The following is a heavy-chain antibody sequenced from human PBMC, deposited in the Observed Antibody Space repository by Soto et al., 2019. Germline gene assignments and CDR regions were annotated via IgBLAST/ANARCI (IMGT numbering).Heavy chain of an antibody. CDR1: GFTFSDYY. Sequence: GGSLRLSCAASGFTFSDYYMSWIRQAPGKGLEWVSYISSSGSTIYYADSVKGRFTISRDNAKNSLYLQMNSLRAEDTAVYYCASGQRDYYYYYYMDVWGKGTTVTVSS. CDR2: ISSSGSTI. CDR3: ASGQRDYYYYYYMDV. V-gene: IGHV3-11*01. J-gene: IGHJ6*03.